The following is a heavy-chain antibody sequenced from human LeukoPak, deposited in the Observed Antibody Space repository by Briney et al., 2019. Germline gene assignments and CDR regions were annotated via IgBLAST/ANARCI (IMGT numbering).Heavy chain of an antibody. CDR3: AKDLKSYGSGLPGAD. CDR2: ISGSGGST. V-gene: IGHV3-23*01. CDR1: GSTFSSYA. J-gene: IGHJ4*02. Sequence: GGSLRLSCAASGSTFSSYAMSWVRQAPGKGLEWVSAISGSGGSTYYADSVKGRFTISRDNSKNTLYLQMNSLRAEDTAVYYCAKDLKSYGSGLPGADWGQGTLVTVSS. D-gene: IGHD3-10*01.